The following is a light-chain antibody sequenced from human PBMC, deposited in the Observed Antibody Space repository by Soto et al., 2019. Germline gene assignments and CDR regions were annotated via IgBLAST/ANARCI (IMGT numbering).Light chain of an antibody. CDR3: LQYNSLYT. V-gene: IGKV1-5*03. J-gene: IGKJ2*01. CDR1: QSLSGC. CDR2: KTS. Sequence: IQMTQSPSTLSASVGDIVTITCRASQSLSGCLAWYQQKPGKAPKLLIYKTSTLESGVPSRFSGSGSGTQFTLTITSLPPDDFATYYCLQYNSLYTFGQGTKVDIK.